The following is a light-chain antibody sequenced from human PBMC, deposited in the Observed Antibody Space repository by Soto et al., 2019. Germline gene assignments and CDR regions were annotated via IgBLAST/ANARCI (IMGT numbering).Light chain of an antibody. J-gene: IGKJ1*01. CDR3: QQYNNWPGT. CDR1: QSVSGN. Sequence: ETVLTQSPATLSSFPGDRVPLSCRASQSVSGNLAWYQLKPGQAPRLLISGASARATGFPARFSGSGSGTEFTLTISSLQSEDFAVYYCQQYNNWPGTFGQGTKVDIK. V-gene: IGKV3-15*01. CDR2: GAS.